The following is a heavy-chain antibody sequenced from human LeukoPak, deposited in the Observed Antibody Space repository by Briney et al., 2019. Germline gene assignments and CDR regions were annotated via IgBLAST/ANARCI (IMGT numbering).Heavy chain of an antibody. D-gene: IGHD3-22*01. Sequence: SETLSLTCTVSGGSINSYYWSWLRQPPGKGLEWIGFIYYSGITDYNPSLKGRVTISVDTSKNHFSLRLSSVTAADTAVYYCARVRALSYYDSSGDLYYFEYWGQGTLVTVSS. CDR1: GGSINSYY. CDR3: ARVRALSYYDSSGDLYYFEY. V-gene: IGHV4-59*01. CDR2: IYYSGIT. J-gene: IGHJ4*02.